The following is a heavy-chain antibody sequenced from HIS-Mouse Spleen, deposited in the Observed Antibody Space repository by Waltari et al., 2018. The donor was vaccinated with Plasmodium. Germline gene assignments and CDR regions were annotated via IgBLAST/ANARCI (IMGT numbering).Heavy chain of an antibody. J-gene: IGHJ4*02. CDR3: AKDRWAYFDY. V-gene: IGHV3-30*18. CDR2: ISYDGSNK. D-gene: IGHD1-26*01. CDR1: GFTFSSYG. Sequence: QVQLVESGGGVVQPGRSLRLPCAAAGFTFSSYGMHGVRQAPGKGLEWVAVISYDGSNKYYADSVKGRFTISRDNSKNTLYLQMNSLRAEDTAVYYCAKDRWAYFDYWGQGTLVTVSS.